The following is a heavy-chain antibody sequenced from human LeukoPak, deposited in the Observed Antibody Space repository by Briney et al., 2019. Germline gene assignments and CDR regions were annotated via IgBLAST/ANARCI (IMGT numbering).Heavy chain of an antibody. V-gene: IGHV3-7*01. CDR2: IKDDGSES. CDR1: GFTFSNYW. D-gene: IGHD4/OR15-4a*01. J-gene: IGHJ4*02. CDR3: ARTIRGY. Sequence: GGSLRLSCATSGFTFSNYWMSWVRQAPGKGLEWVANIKDDGSESYYVDSVKGRFTISRDNAKNSLYLQMTSLRDEDTAVYYCARTIRGYWGQGTLVTVSS.